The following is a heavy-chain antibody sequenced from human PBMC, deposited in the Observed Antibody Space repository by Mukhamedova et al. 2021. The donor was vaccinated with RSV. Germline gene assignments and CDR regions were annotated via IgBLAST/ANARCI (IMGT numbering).Heavy chain of an antibody. Sequence: GVSRINSDGSSTSYADSVKGRFTISRDNAKNTLYLQMNSLRAEDTAVYYCARGGAAAGTWGQGTLVTVSS. CDR3: ARGGAAAGT. CDR2: INSDGSST. J-gene: IGHJ5*02. V-gene: IGHV3-74*01. D-gene: IGHD6-13*01.